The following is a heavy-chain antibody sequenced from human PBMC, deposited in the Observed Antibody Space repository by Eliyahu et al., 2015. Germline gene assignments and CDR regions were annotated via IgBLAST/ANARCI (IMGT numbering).Heavy chain of an antibody. CDR3: AKDALGSIDV. D-gene: IGHD1-26*01. CDR2: LSSDETKI. CDR1: GFPFRTTA. V-gene: IGHV3-30*01. J-gene: IGHJ4*02. Sequence: QVQLVESGGGVVQPGGSLRLSCVASGFPFRTTAMHWVRRTPGKGLECVALLSSDETKIYHAGSVKGRFTISRDNSRSTLFLQMDSLTSDDTGVYYCAKDALGSIDVLGQGTRVTVSS.